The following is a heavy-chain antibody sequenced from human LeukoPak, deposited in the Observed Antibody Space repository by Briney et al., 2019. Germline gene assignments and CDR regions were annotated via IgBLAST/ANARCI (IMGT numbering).Heavy chain of an antibody. Sequence: ASVKVSCKASGYTFTSYDINWVRQAPGQGLEWMGWINPNSGGTNYAQKFQGRVTMTRDTSISTAYMELSRLRSDDAAVYYCARRLIEGIAAADYWGQGTLVTVSS. D-gene: IGHD6-13*01. J-gene: IGHJ4*02. V-gene: IGHV1-2*02. CDR2: INPNSGGT. CDR1: GYTFTSYD. CDR3: ARRLIEGIAAADY.